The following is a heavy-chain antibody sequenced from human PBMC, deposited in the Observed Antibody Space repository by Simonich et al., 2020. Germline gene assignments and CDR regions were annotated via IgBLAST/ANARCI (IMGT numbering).Heavy chain of an antibody. CDR1: GFTFSSYA. Sequence: GGGLVQPGGSLRLSCAASGFTFSSYAMSWVRQAPGKGLEWVSAISGSGGSTYYAASVKGRFTISRDNSKNTLYLQMNSLRAEDTAGYYCAKDLGERITMIVVVIDAFDIWGQGTMVTVSS. J-gene: IGHJ3*02. V-gene: IGHV3-23*01. D-gene: IGHD3-22*01. CDR2: ISGSGGST. CDR3: AKDLGERITMIVVVIDAFDI.